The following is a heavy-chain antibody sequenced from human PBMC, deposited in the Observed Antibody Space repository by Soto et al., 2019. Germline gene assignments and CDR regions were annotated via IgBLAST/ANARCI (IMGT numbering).Heavy chain of an antibody. CDR3: ARDRQQLVLYYYYGMDV. J-gene: IGHJ6*02. D-gene: IGHD6-13*01. V-gene: IGHV1-18*01. CDR2: ISAYNGNT. CDR1: GYTFTSYG. Sequence: ASVKVSCKASGYTFTSYGISWVRQAPGQGLEWMGWISAYNGNTNYAQKLQGRVTMTTDTSTSTAYMELRSLRSDDTAVYYCARDRQQLVLYYYYGMDVWGQGTTVTVSS.